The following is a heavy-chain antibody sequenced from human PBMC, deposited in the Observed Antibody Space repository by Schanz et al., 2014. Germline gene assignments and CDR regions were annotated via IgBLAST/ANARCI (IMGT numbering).Heavy chain of an antibody. CDR2: IYTSGST. CDR1: GGSISSGTYY. CDR3: AREPLSGYNWFDP. J-gene: IGHJ5*02. D-gene: IGHD6-25*01. Sequence: QVQLQESGPGLVKPSQTLSLTCIVSGGSISSGTYYWSWLRQPAGKGLEWIGRIYTSGSTNYNPPLKSRVTISRDPSKNQFPLKLSPVPAADTAVYYCAREPLSGYNWFDPWGQGSLVTVSS. V-gene: IGHV4-61*02.